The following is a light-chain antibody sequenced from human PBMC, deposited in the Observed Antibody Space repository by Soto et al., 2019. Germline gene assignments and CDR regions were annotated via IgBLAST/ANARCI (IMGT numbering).Light chain of an antibody. J-gene: IGLJ3*02. Sequence: QSVLTQPASVSGSPGQSITISCTGTSSDVGGYNYVSWYQQHPGKAPKLMIYDVSNRPSGVSNRFSGSKSGNTASLTISGLQAEDEADYYCSSYTSSSTLWVFGGGTQLTV. CDR1: SSDVGGYNY. V-gene: IGLV2-14*01. CDR3: SSYTSSSTLWV. CDR2: DVS.